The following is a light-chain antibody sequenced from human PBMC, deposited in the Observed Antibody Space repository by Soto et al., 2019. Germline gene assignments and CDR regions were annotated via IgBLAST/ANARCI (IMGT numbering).Light chain of an antibody. CDR2: GAS. J-gene: IGKJ1*01. V-gene: IGKV3-20*01. CDR1: QSVSSSY. CDR3: QQYGSSSWT. Sequence: EIELTQSPGTLSVSPGERATISCRASQSVSSSYLAWYQQKPGQAPRLLIYGASSRATGIPDRFSGSGSGTEFTLTISRLEPEDFAVYYCQQYGSSSWTFGQGTKVEIK.